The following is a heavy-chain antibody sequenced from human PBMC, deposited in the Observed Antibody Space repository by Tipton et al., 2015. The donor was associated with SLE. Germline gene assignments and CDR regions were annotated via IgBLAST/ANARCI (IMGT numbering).Heavy chain of an antibody. J-gene: IGHJ5*02. CDR2: IYTSGST. V-gene: IGHV4-61*02. CDR3: ARDGSSSLYNWFDP. CDR1: GGSISSGSYY. D-gene: IGHD6-13*01. Sequence: TLSLTCTVSGGSISSGSYYWSWIRQPAGKGLEWIGRIYTSGSTNYNPPLKSRVTISVDTSKNQFSLKLSSVTAADTAVYYCARDGSSSLYNWFDPWGQGTLVTVSS.